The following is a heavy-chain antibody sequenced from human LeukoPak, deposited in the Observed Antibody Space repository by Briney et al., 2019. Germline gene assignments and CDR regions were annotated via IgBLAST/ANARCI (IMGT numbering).Heavy chain of an antibody. V-gene: IGHV4-59*01. Sequence: SETLSLTCSVSGGSISSYYWSWIRQPPGKGLEWIGCVSYGGTTKYSPSLESRVTISVDTSKNQFSLKLSSVTAADTAVYYCARGNGDYVEYFQHWGQGTLVTVSS. CDR2: VSYGGTT. D-gene: IGHD4-17*01. CDR3: ARGNGDYVEYFQH. J-gene: IGHJ1*01. CDR1: GGSISSYY.